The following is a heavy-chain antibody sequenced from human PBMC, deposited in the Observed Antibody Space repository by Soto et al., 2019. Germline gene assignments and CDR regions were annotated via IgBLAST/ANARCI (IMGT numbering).Heavy chain of an antibody. CDR3: ANRLPGYSGYGSYYGMDV. V-gene: IGHV1-69*13. CDR2: IIPIFGTA. CDR1: GGTFSSYA. J-gene: IGHJ6*02. D-gene: IGHD5-12*01. Sequence: SVKVSCKASGGTFSSYAISWVRQAPGQGLEWMGGIIPIFGTANYAQKFQGRVTITADESTSTAYMELSSLRSEDTAVYYCANRLPGYSGYGSYYGMDVWGQGTTVTVSS.